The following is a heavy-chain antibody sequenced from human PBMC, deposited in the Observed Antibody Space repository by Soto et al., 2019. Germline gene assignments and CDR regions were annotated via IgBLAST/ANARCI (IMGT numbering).Heavy chain of an antibody. D-gene: IGHD3-10*01. Sequence: SDTLALTCPVSGGSMSGYSWSLIRQPPGRGLEWIGHISNSGPANYSPSLKRRLTMSVGTSKNKISLKVTSVTAADTAVYYCASSGAGSGDYWGQGILVTVS. CDR1: GGSMSGYS. J-gene: IGHJ4*02. CDR3: ASSGAGSGDY. V-gene: IGHV4-59*01. CDR2: ISNSGPA.